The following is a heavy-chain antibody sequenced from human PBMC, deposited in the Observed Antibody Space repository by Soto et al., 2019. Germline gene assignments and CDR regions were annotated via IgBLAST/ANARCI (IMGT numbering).Heavy chain of an antibody. V-gene: IGHV1-8*01. CDR1: GGTFSNHV. J-gene: IGHJ6*02. Sequence: QVQLVQSGAEVKKPGSSVKVSCKASGGTFSNHVINWVRQATGQGLEWMGWMNPNSDNTGYAQKFQGRVTMTRNTSISTAYMELSSLRSEDTAVYYCAREKTSYGMDVWGQGTTVTVSS. CDR3: AREKTSYGMDV. CDR2: MNPNSDNT.